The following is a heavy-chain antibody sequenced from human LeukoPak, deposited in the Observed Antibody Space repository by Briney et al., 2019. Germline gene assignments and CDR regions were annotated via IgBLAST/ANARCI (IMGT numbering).Heavy chain of an antibody. CDR3: ARDVRADFWSGYPNHAFDI. CDR2: IKQDGSEQ. CDR1: GFTFSSHW. V-gene: IGHV3-7*01. J-gene: IGHJ3*02. Sequence: GGPLRLSCAASGFTFSSHWMSWVRQAPGKGLEWVANIKQDGSEQYYVDSVKGRFTISRDNAKNSLYLQMNSLRAEDTAVYYCARDVRADFWSGYPNHAFDIWGQGTLVTVSS. D-gene: IGHD3-3*01.